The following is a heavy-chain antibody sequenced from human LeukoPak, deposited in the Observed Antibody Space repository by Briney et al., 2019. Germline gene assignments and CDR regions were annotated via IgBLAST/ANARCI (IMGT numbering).Heavy chain of an antibody. CDR1: GFTVSNNY. CDR3: ARTAWFGELPPAYYYGMDV. V-gene: IGHV3-66*01. J-gene: IGHJ6*02. Sequence: PGGSLRLSCAASGFTVSNNYMSWVRQAPGKGLEWVSVIYSGGSTYYADSVKGRFTISRDNSKNTLYLQMNSLRAEDTAVYYCARTAWFGELPPAYYYGMDVWGQGTTVTVSS. D-gene: IGHD3-10*01. CDR2: IYSGGST.